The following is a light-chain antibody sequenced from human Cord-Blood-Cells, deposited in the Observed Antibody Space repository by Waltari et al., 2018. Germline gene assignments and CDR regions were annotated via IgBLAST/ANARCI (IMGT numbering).Light chain of an antibody. CDR2: DVS. CDR3: SSYTSSSTYV. J-gene: IGLJ1*01. Sequence: QSALTQPASVSGSPGQSIPISCPGTSSDVGGYNYVSWYQQHPGKAPKRMIYDVSNRPSGVSNRFSGSKSGNTASLTISGLQAEDEADYYCSSYTSSSTYVFGTGTKVTVL. V-gene: IGLV2-14*01. CDR1: SSDVGGYNY.